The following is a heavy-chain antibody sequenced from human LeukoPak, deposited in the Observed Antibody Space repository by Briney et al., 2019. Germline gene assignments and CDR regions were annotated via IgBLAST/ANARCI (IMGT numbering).Heavy chain of an antibody. D-gene: IGHD5-12*01. CDR1: GGSISTYY. CDR3: ARGGDSGYDYFDY. J-gene: IGHJ4*02. Sequence: SETLSLTCTVSGGSISTYYWTWIRQPPGRGLEWIGYIYYSGSTNYNPSLKSRVTISVDTSKNQFSLKLSSVTAADTAVYYCARGGDSGYDYFDYWGQGTLVTVSS. V-gene: IGHV4-59*08. CDR2: IYYSGST.